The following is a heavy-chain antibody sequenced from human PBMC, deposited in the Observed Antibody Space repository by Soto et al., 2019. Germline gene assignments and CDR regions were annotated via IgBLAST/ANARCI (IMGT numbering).Heavy chain of an antibody. CDR1: GYTFTGYY. J-gene: IGHJ5*02. CDR2: INPNSGGT. V-gene: IGHV1-2*02. CDR3: ARDLPPAYCGGDCYINWFDP. Sequence: ASVKVSCKASGYTFTGYYMHWVRQAPGQGLEWMGWINPNSGGTNYAQKFQGRVTMTRDTSISTAYMELSSVTAADTAVYYCARDLPPAYCGGDCYINWFDPWGQGTLVTVSS. D-gene: IGHD2-21*02.